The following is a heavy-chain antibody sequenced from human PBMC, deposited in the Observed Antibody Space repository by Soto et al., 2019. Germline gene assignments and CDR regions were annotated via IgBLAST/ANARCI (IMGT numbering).Heavy chain of an antibody. J-gene: IGHJ5*02. V-gene: IGHV1-69*01. D-gene: IGHD3-3*01. CDR2: IIPIFGTA. CDR3: ARREWSLPVDWFDP. Sequence: QVQLVQSGAEVKKPGSSVKVSCTASGGTFSSYAISWVRQAPGQGLEWMGGIIPIFGTANYAQKFQGRVTITADESTSTAYMELSSLRSEDTAVYYCARREWSLPVDWFDPWGQGTLVTVSS. CDR1: GGTFSSYA.